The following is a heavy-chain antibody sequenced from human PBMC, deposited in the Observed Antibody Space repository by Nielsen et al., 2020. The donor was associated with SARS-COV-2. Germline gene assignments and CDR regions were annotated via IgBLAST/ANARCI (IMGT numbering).Heavy chain of an antibody. CDR1: GFTFSSYA. J-gene: IGHJ6*02. CDR3: ARERPDDFWSGSRGTRYGMDV. D-gene: IGHD3-3*01. Sequence: GESLKISCAASGFTFSSYAMSWVRQAPGKGLEWVSSISGNSYYIYYSDSVRGRFTISRDNAKNSLYLQMHSLTAEDTAVYYCARERPDDFWSGSRGTRYGMDVWGQGTTVSVSS. CDR2: ISGNSYYI. V-gene: IGHV3-21*01.